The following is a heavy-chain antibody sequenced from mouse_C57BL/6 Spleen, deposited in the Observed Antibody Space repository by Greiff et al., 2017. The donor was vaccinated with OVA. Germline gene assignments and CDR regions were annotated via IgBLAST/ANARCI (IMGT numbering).Heavy chain of an antibody. D-gene: IGHD2-4*01. CDR2: IYPGSGST. V-gene: IGHV1-55*01. CDR1: GYTFTSYW. Sequence: QVQLKQPGAELVKPGASVKMSCKASGYTFTSYWITWVKQRPGQGLEWIGDIYPGSGSTNYNEKFKSKATLTVDTSSSTAYMQLSSLTSEDSAVYYCARTLVYYDYDGAWFADWGQGTLVTVSA. CDR3: ARTLVYYDYDGAWFAD. J-gene: IGHJ3*01.